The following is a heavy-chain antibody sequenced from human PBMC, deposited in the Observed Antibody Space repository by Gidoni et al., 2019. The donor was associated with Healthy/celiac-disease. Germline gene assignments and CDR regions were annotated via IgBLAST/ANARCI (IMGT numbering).Heavy chain of an antibody. CDR3: AKDIQWLGEGYYYYGMDV. D-gene: IGHD6-19*01. CDR1: GFPFAAYA. CDR2: ISWYSGSI. Sequence: LRLSCAASGFPFAAYAMHWVRQAPGKGLTWVSGISWYSGSIGYADSVKGRFTIPRDNAKNSLYLQMHSLRAEDTALYYCAKDIQWLGEGYYYYGMDVWGQGTTVTVSS. V-gene: IGHV3-9*01. J-gene: IGHJ6*02.